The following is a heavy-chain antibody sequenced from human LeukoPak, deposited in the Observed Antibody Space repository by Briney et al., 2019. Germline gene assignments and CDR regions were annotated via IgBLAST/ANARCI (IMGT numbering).Heavy chain of an antibody. CDR2: VGTAGDT. Sequence: GGSLRLSCAASGFSFSSYDFHWVRQRKGESPEWVSAVGTAGDTYYPGSVKGRFTISRENAKNSLYLQMNILEVGDTAVYYCASATRGGYYDHWGQGTLVSVSS. V-gene: IGHV3-13*01. J-gene: IGHJ5*02. CDR3: ASATRGGYYDH. CDR1: GFSFSSYD. D-gene: IGHD3-22*01.